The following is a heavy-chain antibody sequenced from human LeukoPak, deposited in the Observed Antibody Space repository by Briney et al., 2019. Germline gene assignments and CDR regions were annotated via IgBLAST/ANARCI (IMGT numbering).Heavy chain of an antibody. J-gene: IGHJ4*02. V-gene: IGHV3-48*03. Sequence: PGGSLRLSCAASGFTFSSYEMNWVRQAPGKGLEWVSYIGGGGITIYYADSVKGRFTISRDNAKNLLYLQMNSLRAEDTAVYYCARDPGAATFDYWGQGTLVTVSS. CDR2: IGGGGITI. CDR1: GFTFSSYE. D-gene: IGHD6-13*01. CDR3: ARDPGAATFDY.